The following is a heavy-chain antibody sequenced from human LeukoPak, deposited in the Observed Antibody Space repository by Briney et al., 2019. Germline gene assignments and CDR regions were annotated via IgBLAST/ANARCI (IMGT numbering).Heavy chain of an antibody. V-gene: IGHV3-30*03. CDR2: ILEDGSIQ. D-gene: IGHD3-10*01. Sequence: GGSLRLSCAASGFTFRSYWMHWVRQAPGKGLDWVAVILEDGSIQHYADSVKGRFTISRDNSRNTVFLQMNSLRGEDTAIYYCARVQGGGFRTADFWGQGTVVTVSS. J-gene: IGHJ4*02. CDR3: ARVQGGGFRTADF. CDR1: GFTFRSYW.